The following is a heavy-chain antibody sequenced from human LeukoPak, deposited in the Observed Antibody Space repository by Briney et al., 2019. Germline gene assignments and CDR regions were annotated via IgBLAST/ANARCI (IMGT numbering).Heavy chain of an antibody. J-gene: IGHJ4*02. Sequence: GGSLRLSCAASGFTFSSYWMHWVRQAPGKGLVWVSRINSDGSSTNYADSVKGRFTISRDNAKNTLHLQMNSLRAEDTAVYYCARRPAAGTTGLDYWGQGTLVTVSS. V-gene: IGHV3-74*01. CDR1: GFTFSSYW. CDR3: ARRPAAGTTGLDY. D-gene: IGHD1-1*01. CDR2: INSDGSST.